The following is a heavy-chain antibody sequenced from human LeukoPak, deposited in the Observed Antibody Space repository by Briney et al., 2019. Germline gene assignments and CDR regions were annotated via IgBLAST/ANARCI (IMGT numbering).Heavy chain of an antibody. Sequence: SETLSLTCTVSGGSISSYYWSWIRQPPGKGLEWIGYIYYSGSTNYNPSLKSRVTISVDTSKNQFSLKLSSVTAADTAVYYCAREGVNCSSTSCYTFNYYYYMDVWGKGTTVTVSS. CDR3: AREGVNCSSTSCYTFNYYYYMDV. CDR1: GGSISSYY. J-gene: IGHJ6*03. CDR2: IYYSGST. V-gene: IGHV4-59*12. D-gene: IGHD2-2*02.